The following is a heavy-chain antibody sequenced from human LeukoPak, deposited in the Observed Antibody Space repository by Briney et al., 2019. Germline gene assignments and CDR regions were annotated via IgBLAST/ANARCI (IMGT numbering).Heavy chain of an antibody. J-gene: IGHJ3*02. CDR3: ARGRDAFDI. V-gene: IGHV4-59*01. CDR1: GGSISSYY. CDR2: IYYSGST. Sequence: PSETLSLTCTVSGGSISSYYWSWIRQPPGKGLEWIGYIYYSGSTNYSPSLKSRVTISVDTSKNHFSLKLSSVTAADTAVYYCARGRDAFDIWGQGTMVTVSS.